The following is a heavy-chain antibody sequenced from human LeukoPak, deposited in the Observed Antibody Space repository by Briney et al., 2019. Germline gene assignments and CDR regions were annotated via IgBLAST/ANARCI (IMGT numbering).Heavy chain of an antibody. V-gene: IGHV4-39*01. CDR2: IYYSGST. D-gene: IGHD2-2*01. CDR3: ARHGLRYCSSTSCYPLNWFDP. J-gene: IGHJ5*02. CDR1: GGSISSSSYY. Sequence: SETLSLTCTVSGGSISSSSYYWSWIRQPPGKGLEWIGSIYYSGSTYYNPSLKSRVTISVDTSKNQFSLKLSSVTAADTAVYYCARHGLRYCSSTSCYPLNWFDPWGQGTLVTVSS.